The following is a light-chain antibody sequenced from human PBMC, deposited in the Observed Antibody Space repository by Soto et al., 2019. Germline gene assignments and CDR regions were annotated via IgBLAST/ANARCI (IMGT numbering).Light chain of an antibody. CDR1: QSVSSY. CDR2: YAS. V-gene: IGKV3-11*01. J-gene: IGKJ4*01. CDR3: QQRSNWLT. Sequence: EIVLTQSPATLSLSPGERATLSCRASQSVSSYLAWYQQKPGQAPRLLIYYASNRATGIPARFSGSGSGTDFTLTISSREPEDFAVYYCQQRSNWLTFGGGTKVEIK.